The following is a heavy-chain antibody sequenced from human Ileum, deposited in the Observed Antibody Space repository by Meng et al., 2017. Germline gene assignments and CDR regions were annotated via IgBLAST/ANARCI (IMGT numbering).Heavy chain of an antibody. CDR3: ARRSGSSWYEPFDF. V-gene: IGHV5-51*01. CDR2: IYPGDSDI. CDR1: GYTFATFW. Sequence: GGSLRLSCKGSGYTFATFWIGWVRQMPGKGLEWMGIIYPGDSDISYSPSFQGQVTISADKSISTAYLQWSSLKASDTAIYYCARRSGSSWYEPFDFWGQGTLVTVSS. J-gene: IGHJ4*02. D-gene: IGHD6-13*01.